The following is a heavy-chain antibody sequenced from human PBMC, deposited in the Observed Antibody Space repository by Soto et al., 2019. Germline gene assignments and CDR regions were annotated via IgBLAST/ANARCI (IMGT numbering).Heavy chain of an antibody. CDR1: GGSISSSSYY. CDR3: ARPATVSTFNWYFDL. D-gene: IGHD4-17*01. V-gene: IGHV4-39*01. CDR2: IYYSGST. Sequence: PSETLSLTCTVSGGSISSSSYYWGWIRQPPGKGLEWIGSIYYSGSTYYNPSLKSRVTISVDTSKNQFSLKLGSATAADTAVYYCARPATVSTFNWYFDLWGRGTLVTVSS. J-gene: IGHJ2*01.